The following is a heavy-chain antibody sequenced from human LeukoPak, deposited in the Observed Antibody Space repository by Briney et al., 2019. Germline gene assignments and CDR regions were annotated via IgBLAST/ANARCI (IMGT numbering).Heavy chain of an antibody. CDR2: INHSGST. Sequence: PSETLTLSCAVSGGAFSGYYWSWIRQPPGKGLEWIGEINHSGSTKYNPSLKSRVTISVDTSKNQFSLKQSSVTAANTAVYNCARAVSGYGYYFDYWGQGTLVTVSS. CDR1: GGAFSGYY. J-gene: IGHJ4*02. CDR3: ARAVSGYGYYFDY. V-gene: IGHV4-34*01. D-gene: IGHD5-18*01.